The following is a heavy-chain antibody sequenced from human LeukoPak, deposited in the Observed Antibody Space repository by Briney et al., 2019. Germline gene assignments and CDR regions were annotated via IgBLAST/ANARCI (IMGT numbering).Heavy chain of an antibody. Sequence: SETLSLTCTVSGGSISSYYWSWLRQPPGEGVEWIGYIYYSGSTNYNPSLKSRVTISVDTSKNQFSLKLSSVTAADTAVYYCARRGGSSWYSYYYGMDVWGQGTTVTVSS. D-gene: IGHD6-13*01. CDR1: GGSISSYY. J-gene: IGHJ6*02. CDR2: IYYSGST. V-gene: IGHV4-59*08. CDR3: ARRGGSSWYSYYYGMDV.